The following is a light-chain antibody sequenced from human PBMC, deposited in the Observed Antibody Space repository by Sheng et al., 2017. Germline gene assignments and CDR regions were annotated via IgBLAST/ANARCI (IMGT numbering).Light chain of an antibody. J-gene: IGLJ2*01. CDR3: QVWDSSTDHVL. CDR2: DDT. V-gene: IGLV3-21*01. Sequence: SSGLTQPPSVSVAPGKTARITCGGDNIGRQSVHWYQQKPGQAPVLVIYDDTDRPSGIPDRFSGSDSGNTATLTITRVEAGDEADYYCQVWDSSTDHVLFGGGTKVTVL. CDR1: NIGRQS.